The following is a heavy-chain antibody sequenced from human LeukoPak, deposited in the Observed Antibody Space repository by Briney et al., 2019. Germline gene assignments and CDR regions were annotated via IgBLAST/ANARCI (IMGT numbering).Heavy chain of an antibody. Sequence: SVPVSFKASGGTFIIYAISWVRQAPGQGLEWMGGIIPIFGRANYAQKFQGRVTITADKTTSTAYMDLSSLRSEDTAVYDSARERSAPAAVIVSGWFDPWGQGTLVTVSS. D-gene: IGHD2-2*01. CDR2: IIPIFGRA. CDR1: GGTFIIYA. CDR3: ARERSAPAAVIVSGWFDP. V-gene: IGHV1-69*06. J-gene: IGHJ5*02.